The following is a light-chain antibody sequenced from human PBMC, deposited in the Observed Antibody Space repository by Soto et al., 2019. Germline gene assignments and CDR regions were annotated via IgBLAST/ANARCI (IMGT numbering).Light chain of an antibody. CDR1: QDITNY. CDR2: DAS. V-gene: IGKV1-33*01. J-gene: IGKJ3*01. Sequence: DIQMTQSPSSLSASVGDRVTITCQARQDITNYLGWYQQKPGKAPKLLIYDASHLQTAVPSRFSESVSGRDSTFTISSLQREDFAAYYCQQYNNLPFTCGPGTRVHFK. CDR3: QQYNNLPFT.